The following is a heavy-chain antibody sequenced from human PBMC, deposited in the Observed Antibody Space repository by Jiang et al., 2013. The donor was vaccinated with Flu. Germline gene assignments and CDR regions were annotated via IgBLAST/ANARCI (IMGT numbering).Heavy chain of an antibody. CDR3: AKDPFAASSGWYGGVYFDY. J-gene: IGHJ4*02. CDR1: GFTFSSYG. CDR2: ISYDGSNK. V-gene: IGHV3-30*18. Sequence: VQLLESGGGVVQPGRSLRLSCAASGFTFSSYGMHWVRQAPGKGLEWVAVISYDGSNKYYADSVKGRFTISRDNSKNTLYLQMNSLRAEDTAVYYCAKDPFAASSGWYGGVYFDYWGQGTLVTVSS. D-gene: IGHD6-19*01.